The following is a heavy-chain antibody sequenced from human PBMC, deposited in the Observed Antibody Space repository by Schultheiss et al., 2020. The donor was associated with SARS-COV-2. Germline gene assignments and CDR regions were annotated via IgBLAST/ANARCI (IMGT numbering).Heavy chain of an antibody. CDR2: INHSGST. J-gene: IGHJ4*02. Sequence: GSLRLSCTVSGGSISSYYWSWIRQPAGKGLEWIGEINHSGSTYYNPSLKSRVTISVDTSKNQFSLKLSSVTAADTAVYYCARQRQQLVRYWGQGTLVTVSS. CDR1: GGSISSYY. V-gene: IGHV4-59*08. CDR3: ARQRQQLVRY. D-gene: IGHD6-13*01.